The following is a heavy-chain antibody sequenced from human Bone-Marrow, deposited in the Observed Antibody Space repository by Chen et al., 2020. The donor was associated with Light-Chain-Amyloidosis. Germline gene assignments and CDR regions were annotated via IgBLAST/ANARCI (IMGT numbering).Heavy chain of an antibody. J-gene: IGHJ4*02. V-gene: IGHV4-38-2*01. CDR2: IYHTGLT. CDR1: GYSISSGYY. CDR3: ARAGGSYTGQFDY. Sequence: QVQLQESGPGLVKPSETLSLTCGVSGYSISSGYYWGWVRQPPGKGRQWIANIYHTGLTYFNPSLKSRVTISTDTSKNQFSLKLSSVTAADTAIYYCARAGGSYTGQFDYWGQGTLVAISS. D-gene: IGHD1-26*01.